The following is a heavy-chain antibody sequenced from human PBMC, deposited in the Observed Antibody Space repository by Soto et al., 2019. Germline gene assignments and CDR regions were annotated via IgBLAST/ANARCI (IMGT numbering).Heavy chain of an antibody. Sequence: GGSLRLSCAASGFTFSSYAMHWVRQAPGKGLEWVAVISYDGSNKYYADSVKGRFTISRDNSKNTLFLQMNSLRAEDTAVYYCARVGYEWELYYYYGMDVWGQGTTVTVSS. CDR2: ISYDGSNK. V-gene: IGHV3-30-3*01. D-gene: IGHD1-26*01. CDR1: GFTFSSYA. J-gene: IGHJ6*02. CDR3: ARVGYEWELYYYYGMDV.